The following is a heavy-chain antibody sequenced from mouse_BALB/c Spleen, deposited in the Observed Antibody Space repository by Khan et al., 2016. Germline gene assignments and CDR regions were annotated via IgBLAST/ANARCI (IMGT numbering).Heavy chain of an antibody. J-gene: IGHJ3*01. CDR3: ARGAYDGTWFAY. CDR1: GYTFTNYG. D-gene: IGHD2-14*01. V-gene: IGHV9-3-1*01. Sequence: QIQLVQSGPELKKPGETVKISCKASGYTFTNYGMNWVKQAPGKGLKWMGWISTYTGEPTYADDFKGRFAFFLETSASTAYLQINNLKNEDTATYFCARGAYDGTWFAYWGQGTLVTVSA. CDR2: ISTYTGEP.